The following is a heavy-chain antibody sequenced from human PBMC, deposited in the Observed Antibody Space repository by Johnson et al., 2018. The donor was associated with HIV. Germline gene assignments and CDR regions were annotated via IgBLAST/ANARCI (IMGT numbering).Heavy chain of an antibody. J-gene: IGHJ3*02. CDR2: VWYDGSNK. D-gene: IGHD4-23*01. CDR3: AKSGPRGGNPDDAFDI. V-gene: IGHV3-33*06. CDR1: GFTFSDYG. Sequence: QVQLVESGGGVVQPGRSLRLSCVASGFTFSDYGMHWVRQAPGKGLEWVAVVWYDGSNKYSADSVRGRFTTSRDNSKNTLYLQMNSLRAEDTAMYYCAKSGPRGGNPDDAFDIWGQGTLVTVSS.